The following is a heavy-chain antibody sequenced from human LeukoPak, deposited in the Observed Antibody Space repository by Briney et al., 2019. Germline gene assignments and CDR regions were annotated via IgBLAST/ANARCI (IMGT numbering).Heavy chain of an antibody. CDR3: AKLDYYDTH. CDR2: ITGSSAST. CDR1: GFTFSSYA. V-gene: IGHV3-23*01. J-gene: IGHJ4*02. Sequence: GGSLRLSCAASGFTFSSYAMSWVRQAPGKGLEWVSSITGSSASTYYADSVKGRFAISRDNSKNTLYLQMNSLRAEDMAVYFCAKLDYYDTHWGQGTLVTVSS. D-gene: IGHD3-22*01.